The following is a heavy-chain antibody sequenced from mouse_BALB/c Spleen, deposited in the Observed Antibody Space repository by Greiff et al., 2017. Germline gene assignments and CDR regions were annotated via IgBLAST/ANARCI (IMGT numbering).Heavy chain of an antibody. CDR2: ISYSGST. D-gene: IGHD1-1*01. Sequence: EVQLQQSGPSLVKPSQTLSLTCSVTGDSITSGYWNWIRKFPGNKLEYMGYISYSGSTYYNPSLKSRISITRDTSKNQYYLQLNSVTTEDTATYYCARWGTTNPYAMDYWGQGTSVTVSS. J-gene: IGHJ4*01. V-gene: IGHV3-8*02. CDR3: ARWGTTNPYAMDY. CDR1: GDSITSGY.